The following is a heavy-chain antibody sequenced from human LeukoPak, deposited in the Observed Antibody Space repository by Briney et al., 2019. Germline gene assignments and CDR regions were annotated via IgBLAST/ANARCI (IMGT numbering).Heavy chain of an antibody. J-gene: IGHJ4*02. D-gene: IGHD6-6*01. CDR1: GGSFSGYY. CDR2: INHSGST. Sequence: PSETLSLTCAVCGGSFSGYYWSWIRQPPGKGLEWIGEINHSGSTNYNPSLKSRVTISVDTSKNQFSLKLSSVTAADTAVYYCARDKGTSYLSSFDYWGQGTLVTVSS. V-gene: IGHV4-34*01. CDR3: ARDKGTSYLSSFDY.